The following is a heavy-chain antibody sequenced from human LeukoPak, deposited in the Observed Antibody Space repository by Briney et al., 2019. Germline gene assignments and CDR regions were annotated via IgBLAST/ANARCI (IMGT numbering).Heavy chain of an antibody. CDR1: GFTFDDHN. V-gene: IGHV3-21*01. D-gene: IGHD3-16*02. CDR2: ISSASNYT. J-gene: IGHJ4*02. Sequence: GSLRLSCAASGFTFDDHNMHWVRQAPGKGPEWLSSISSASNYTYSADSVKGRFTISRDNAKNSLYLQMHSLRAEDTAVYYCARASWGSYRPGYWGQGTLVTVSS. CDR3: ARASWGSYRPGY.